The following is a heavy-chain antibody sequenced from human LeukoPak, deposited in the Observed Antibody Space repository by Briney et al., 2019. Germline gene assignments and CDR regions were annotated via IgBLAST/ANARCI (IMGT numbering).Heavy chain of an antibody. CDR1: GFTVSSNY. V-gene: IGHV3-53*01. Sequence: PGGSLRLSCAASGFTVSSNYMSWVRQAPGKGLEWVSVIYSGGSTYYTDSVKGRFTISRDNSKNTLYLQMNSLRAEDTAVYYCTTDSSSSVDFDYWGQGTLVTVSS. CDR2: IYSGGST. J-gene: IGHJ4*02. CDR3: TTDSSSSVDFDY. D-gene: IGHD6-6*01.